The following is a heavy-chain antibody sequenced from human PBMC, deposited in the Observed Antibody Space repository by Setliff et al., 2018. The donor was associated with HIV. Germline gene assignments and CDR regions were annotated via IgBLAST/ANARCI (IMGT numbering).Heavy chain of an antibody. CDR3: ARARRDSYDRGRRSHYYIDV. CDR2: MSPNSGNT. D-gene: IGHD3-22*01. Sequence: GASVKVSCKASGYTFTTYDIIWVRQATGQGLEWMGCMSPNSGNTGYAQKFQGRVTMTRDTSISTAYMELNNLKFEDTAVYYCARARRDSYDRGRRSHYYIDVWGKGTTVTVSS. J-gene: IGHJ6*03. CDR1: GYTFTTYD. V-gene: IGHV1-8*02.